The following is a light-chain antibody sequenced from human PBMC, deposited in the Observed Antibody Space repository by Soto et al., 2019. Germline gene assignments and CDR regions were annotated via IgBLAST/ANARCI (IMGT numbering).Light chain of an antibody. CDR2: GAS. CDR1: QSVSSNY. J-gene: IGKJ2*01. CDR3: QQGVSSPRYT. V-gene: IGKV3-20*01. Sequence: EIVLTQSPGTLSLSPGERATLSCRASQSVSSNYLAWYQQRPGQAPRLLIYGASSRATGISDRFSGSGSGADFILTISRLAPEDFAVYYCQQGVSSPRYTFGQGNKLEIK.